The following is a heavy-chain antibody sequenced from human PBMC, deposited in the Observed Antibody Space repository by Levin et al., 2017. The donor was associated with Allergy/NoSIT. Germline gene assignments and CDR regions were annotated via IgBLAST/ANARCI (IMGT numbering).Heavy chain of an antibody. CDR3: ARDLGYCSSTTCPGRYYYNAMDV. J-gene: IGHJ6*02. D-gene: IGHD2-2*01. CDR1: GFTFSSYA. CDR2: ISYDGSNK. Sequence: QSGGSLRLSCAASGFTFSSYAMHWVRQAPGKGLEWVAVISYDGSNKYYADSVKGRFTISRDNSKNTLYLQMNSLRAEDTALYYCARDLGYCSSTTCPGRYYYNAMDVWGQGTTVTVSS. V-gene: IGHV3-30-3*01.